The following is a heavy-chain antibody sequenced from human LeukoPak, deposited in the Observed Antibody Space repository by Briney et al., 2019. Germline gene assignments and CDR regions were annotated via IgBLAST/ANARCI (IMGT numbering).Heavy chain of an antibody. Sequence: GGSLRLSCAASGFTFSDYYMSWIRQAPGKGLEWVSSISSSSSYIYYADSVKGRFTISRDNAKNSLYLQMNSLRAEDTAVYYCATLDETDRRGYYDSSGRNYWGQGTLVTVSS. V-gene: IGHV3-11*06. CDR1: GFTFSDYY. D-gene: IGHD3-22*01. J-gene: IGHJ4*02. CDR3: ATLDETDRRGYYDSSGRNY. CDR2: ISSSSSYI.